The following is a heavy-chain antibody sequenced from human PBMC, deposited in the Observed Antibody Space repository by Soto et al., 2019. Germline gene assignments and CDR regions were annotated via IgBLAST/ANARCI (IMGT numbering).Heavy chain of an antibody. CDR3: ARDRGSYGMDV. CDR1: GDSVSGGYY. Sequence: SETLSLTCTVSGDSVSGGYYWSWVRQRPRKGLEWIGYVSPIGTPYYSPSLNSRVSISIDTSKNQLSLEVRSVTAADTAVYYCARDRGSYGMDVWGQGTTVPVSS. J-gene: IGHJ6*02. V-gene: IGHV4-31*03. CDR2: VSPIGTP.